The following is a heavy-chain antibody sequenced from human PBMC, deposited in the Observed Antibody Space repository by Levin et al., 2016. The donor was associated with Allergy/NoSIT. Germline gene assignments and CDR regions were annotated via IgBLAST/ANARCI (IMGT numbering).Heavy chain of an antibody. V-gene: IGHV4-39*01. J-gene: IGHJ5*02. CDR2: VDYSGST. CDR3: ARREYYYGSGSWGWFDP. Sequence: WIRQPPGKGLEWIGNVDYSGSTYYNPSLKSRVTISVDTSKNQFSLKLSSVTAADTAVYYCARREYYYGSGSWGWFDPWGQGTLVTVSS. D-gene: IGHD3-10*01.